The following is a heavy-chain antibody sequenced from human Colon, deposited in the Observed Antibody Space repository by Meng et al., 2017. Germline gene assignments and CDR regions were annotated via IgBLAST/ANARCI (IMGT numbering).Heavy chain of an antibody. CDR1: GFTFNNYW. D-gene: IGHD1/OR15-1a*01. V-gene: IGHV3-7*01. CDR3: ARHKLAHRSFDY. Sequence: GESLKISCAAFGFTFNNYWMTWVRQAPGKGLEWVASITEDGSGKYYVDSVKGRFTMSRDNAKTSLYLQMNSLRGDDTAMYYCARHKLAHRSFDYWGQGMLVTVSS. CDR2: ITEDGSGK. J-gene: IGHJ4*02.